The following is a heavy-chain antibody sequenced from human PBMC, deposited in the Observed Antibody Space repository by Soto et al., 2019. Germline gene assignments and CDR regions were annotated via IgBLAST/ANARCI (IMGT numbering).Heavy chain of an antibody. D-gene: IGHD3-10*01. CDR3: ARQGFGPLHGLVDV. Sequence: QVQLQESGPGLVKPSETLSLSCTVSGGSISSYYWSWFRQSPGKRMEWIGYVHHSWGSSYNPSLQSRVAISLDTSNSQFSLKVTSVTASDTAVYYCARQGFGPLHGLVDVWGQGTTVTVSS. CDR2: VHHSWGS. V-gene: IGHV4-59*08. CDR1: GGSISSYY. J-gene: IGHJ6*02.